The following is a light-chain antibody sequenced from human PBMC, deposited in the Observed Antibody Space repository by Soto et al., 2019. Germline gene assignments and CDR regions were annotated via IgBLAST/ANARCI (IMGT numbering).Light chain of an antibody. V-gene: IGKV1-5*01. Sequence: DIQMTQSPSTLSASVGDRVTITCRASQVISSWLNWLQQKPGKAPKLLIFDTSGLESGVPSRFSGSGSGTDFTLTISSLQPDDFATYSCQQYNSSLYTFGQGTKLEIK. CDR3: QQYNSSLYT. J-gene: IGKJ2*01. CDR1: QVISSW. CDR2: DTS.